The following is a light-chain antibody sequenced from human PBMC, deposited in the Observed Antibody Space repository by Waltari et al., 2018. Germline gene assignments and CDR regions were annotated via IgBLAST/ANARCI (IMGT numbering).Light chain of an antibody. V-gene: IGLV2-14*03. CDR2: DVS. CDR3: SSYTSSDVV. CDR1: SSDVGGYNY. J-gene: IGLJ2*01. Sequence: QSALTQPASVSGSPGQSITISCTGTSSDVGGYNYVPWYQQHPGKAPQLMIYDVSNRPSGVSNRFSGSKSGNTASLTISGLQAEDEADYYCSSYTSSDVVFGGGTKLTVL.